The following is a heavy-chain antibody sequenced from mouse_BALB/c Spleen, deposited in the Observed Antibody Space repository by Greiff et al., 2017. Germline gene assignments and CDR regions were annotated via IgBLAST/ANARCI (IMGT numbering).Heavy chain of an antibody. CDR3: ARYRRTEYYFDY. V-gene: IGHV3-8*02. Sequence: EVKLMESGPSLVKPSQTLSLTCSVTGDSITSGYWNWIRKFPGNKLEYMGYISYSGSTYYNPSLKSRISITRDTSKNQYYLQLNSVTTEDTATYYCARYRRTEYYFDYWGQGTTLTVSS. CDR1: GDSITSGY. J-gene: IGHJ2*01. CDR2: ISYSGST.